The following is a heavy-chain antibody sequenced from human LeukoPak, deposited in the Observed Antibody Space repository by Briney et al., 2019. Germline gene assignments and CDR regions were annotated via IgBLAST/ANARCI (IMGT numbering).Heavy chain of an antibody. CDR1: GGSFSGYY. CDR2: INHSGST. Sequence: KPSETLSLTCAVYGGSFSGYYWSWIRQPPGKGLEWIGEINHSGSTNYNPSLKSRVTISADTSKNQFPLKLSSVTAADTAVYYCASNPLRYFDWLFSDNYYYYGMDVWGQGTTVTVSS. V-gene: IGHV4-34*01. D-gene: IGHD3-9*01. CDR3: ASNPLRYFDWLFSDNYYYYGMDV. J-gene: IGHJ6*02.